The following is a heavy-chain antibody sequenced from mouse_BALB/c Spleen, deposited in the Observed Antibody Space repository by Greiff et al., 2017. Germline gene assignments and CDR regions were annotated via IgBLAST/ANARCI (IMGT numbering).Heavy chain of an antibody. J-gene: IGHJ3*01. D-gene: IGHD2-4*01. V-gene: IGHV5-6-5*01. CDR1: GFTFSSYA. CDR3: AREELDDYFAY. Sequence: EVKLMESGGGLAKPGGSLKLSCAASGFTFSSYAMSWVRQTPEKRLEWVASISSGGSTYYPDSVKGRFTISRDNARNILYLQMSSLRSEDTAMYYCAREELDDYFAYWGQGTLVTVSA. CDR2: ISSGGST.